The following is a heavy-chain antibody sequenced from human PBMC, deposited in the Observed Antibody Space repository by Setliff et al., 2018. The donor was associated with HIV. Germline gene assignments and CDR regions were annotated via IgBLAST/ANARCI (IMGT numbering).Heavy chain of an antibody. V-gene: IGHV4-39*07. Sequence: PSETLSLTCTVSGGSISSSSYYWGWIRQPPGKGLEWIGSIHYSGGTNFNPSLKSRVTISADTSKNQFSLNLSSVTAAETAVYFCARESPDGLDYWGQGTLVTVSS. CDR1: GGSISSSSYY. J-gene: IGHJ4*02. CDR2: IHYSGGT. CDR3: ARESPDGLDY. D-gene: IGHD2-8*01.